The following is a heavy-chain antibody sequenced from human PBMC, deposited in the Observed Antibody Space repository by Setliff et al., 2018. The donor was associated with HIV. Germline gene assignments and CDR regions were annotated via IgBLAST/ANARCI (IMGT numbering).Heavy chain of an antibody. CDR1: GFTFSSYA. CDR3: ATLHLIYYYGMDV. D-gene: IGHD2-21*01. Sequence: PGGSLRLSCAASGFTFSSYAMSWVRQAPGKGLEWVSAISGSGGSTYYADSVKGRFTISRDNSKNTLYLQMNSLRAEDTAVYYCATLHLIYYYGMDVWGQGTTVTVSS. V-gene: IGHV3-23*01. J-gene: IGHJ6*02. CDR2: ISGSGGST.